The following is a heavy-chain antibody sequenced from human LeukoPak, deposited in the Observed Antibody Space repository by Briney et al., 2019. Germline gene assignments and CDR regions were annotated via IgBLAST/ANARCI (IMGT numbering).Heavy chain of an antibody. CDR1: GYTFTNYY. V-gene: IGHV1-46*01. Sequence: GASVKVSCKASGYTFTNYYMHWVRQAPGQGLEWMGIINPSVGSTTYAQKFQGRVTMTRDTSTSTVYMELSSLRSDDTAVYYCARNPGGYGGNSPMIYYYYMDVWGKGTTVTVSS. CDR2: INPSVGST. CDR3: ARNPGGYGGNSPMIYYYYMDV. J-gene: IGHJ6*03. D-gene: IGHD4-23*01.